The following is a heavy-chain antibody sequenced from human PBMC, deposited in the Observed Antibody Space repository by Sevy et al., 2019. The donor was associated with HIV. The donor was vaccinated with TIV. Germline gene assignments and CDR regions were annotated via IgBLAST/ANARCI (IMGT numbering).Heavy chain of an antibody. J-gene: IGHJ6*02. CDR2: IRFDGTIQ. V-gene: IGHV3-30*02. CDR1: GFTLSTYG. Sequence: GGSLRLSCAASGFTLSTYGMHWVRQAPGKGLEWVAFIRFDGTIQYYTDSVKGRLTISRDNSKNTLYLQMNSLRAEDTAVYFCAKVLHIVVVPAAIDYYYGMDVSGQGTSVTVSS. CDR3: AKVLHIVVVPAAIDYYYGMDV. D-gene: IGHD2-2*01.